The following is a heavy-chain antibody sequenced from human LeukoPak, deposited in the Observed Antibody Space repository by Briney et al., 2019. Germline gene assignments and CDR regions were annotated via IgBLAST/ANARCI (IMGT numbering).Heavy chain of an antibody. Sequence: PGGSLRLSCATSGFTVSSNYMSWIRQPPGKGLEWIGEINHSGSTNYNPSLKSRVTISVDTSKNQFSLKLSSVTAADTAVYYCARAVGPVPHGSGSKDPFDYWGQGTLVTVSS. CDR3: ARAVGPVPHGSGSKDPFDY. CDR1: GFTVSSNY. J-gene: IGHJ4*02. CDR2: INHSGST. V-gene: IGHV4-34*01. D-gene: IGHD3-10*01.